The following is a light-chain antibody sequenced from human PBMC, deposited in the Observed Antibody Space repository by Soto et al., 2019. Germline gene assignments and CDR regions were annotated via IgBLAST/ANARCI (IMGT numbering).Light chain of an antibody. J-gene: IGKJ2*01. CDR3: QQANSFPYT. Sequence: DLQMTQSPSSVSASVGDRVTITCRASQTMNNWLAWYQQKPGKAPNLLIFDVSTLQTGVPSRFSGSRSGTNFTLTISSLQPEDFATYFCQQANSFPYTFGPGTKLEIK. CDR1: QTMNNW. CDR2: DVS. V-gene: IGKV1-12*01.